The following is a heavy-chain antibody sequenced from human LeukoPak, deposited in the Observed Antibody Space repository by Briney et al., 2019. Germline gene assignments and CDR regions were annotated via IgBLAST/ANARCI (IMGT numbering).Heavy chain of an antibody. V-gene: IGHV1-69*05. CDR1: GGTFSSYA. CDR2: IIPTFGTA. J-gene: IGHJ4*02. Sequence: SVKVSCKASGGTFSSYAISWVRQAPGQGLEWMGGIIPTFGTANYAQKFQGRVTITTDESTSTAYMELSSLRSEDTAVYYCAREGAGYSSSWYEGDWGQGTLVTVSS. CDR3: AREGAGYSSSWYEGD. D-gene: IGHD6-13*01.